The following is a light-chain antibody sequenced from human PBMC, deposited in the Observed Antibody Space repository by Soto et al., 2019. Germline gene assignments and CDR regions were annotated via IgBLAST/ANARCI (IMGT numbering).Light chain of an antibody. V-gene: IGKV3-20*01. CDR3: QKYNNWPRT. CDR1: QTIGRAY. Sequence: VLTQSPGTLSLSPGETATLSCRASQTIGRAYLAWYQQKTGQAPRLLIYGESNRATGIPDRLSGSGSGTELNLTISRLQSEDFAVYYCQKYNNWPRTFGQGTRLEIK. CDR2: GES. J-gene: IGKJ5*01.